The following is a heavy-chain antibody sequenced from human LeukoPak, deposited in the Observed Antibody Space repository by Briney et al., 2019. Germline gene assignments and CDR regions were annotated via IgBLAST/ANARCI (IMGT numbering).Heavy chain of an antibody. CDR1: GGSISSYY. D-gene: IGHD5-18*01. J-gene: IGHJ4*02. CDR3: ARDLYSYGLRLDY. V-gene: IGHV4-59*01. Sequence: SETLSLTCTVSGGSISSYYWSWIRQPPGKGLEWIGYIYYSGSTNYNPSLKSRVTISVETSKNQFSLKLSSVTAADTAVYYCARDLYSYGLRLDYWGQGTLVTVSS. CDR2: IYYSGST.